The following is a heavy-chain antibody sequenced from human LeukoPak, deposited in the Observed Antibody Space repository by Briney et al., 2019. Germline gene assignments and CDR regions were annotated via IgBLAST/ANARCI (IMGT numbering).Heavy chain of an antibody. Sequence: GWSLRLSCAASGFTFDDYAMHWVRQAPGKGLEWVSGISWNSGSIGYADSVKGRFTISRDNAKNSLYLQMNSLRAEDMALYYCAKGGALGPHYFDYWGQGTLVTVSS. CDR3: AKGGALGPHYFDY. D-gene: IGHD1-26*01. J-gene: IGHJ4*02. CDR2: ISWNSGSI. CDR1: GFTFDDYA. V-gene: IGHV3-9*03.